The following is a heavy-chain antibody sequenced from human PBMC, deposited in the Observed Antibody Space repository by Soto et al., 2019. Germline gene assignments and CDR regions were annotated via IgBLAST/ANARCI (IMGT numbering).Heavy chain of an antibody. D-gene: IGHD3-3*02. CDR2: IYYSGST. CDR3: VSGDGPGEFDY. J-gene: IGHJ4*02. Sequence: SETLSLTCTVAGGSISSYYWSWIRQPPGKGLEWIGYIYYSGSTNYNPSLKSRVTISVDTSKNQFSLKLSSVTAADTAVYYCVSGDGPGEFDYWGQGTLVTVSS. V-gene: IGHV4-59*01. CDR1: GGSISSYY.